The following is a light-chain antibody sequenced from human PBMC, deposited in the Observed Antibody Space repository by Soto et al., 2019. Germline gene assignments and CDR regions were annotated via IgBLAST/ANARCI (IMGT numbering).Light chain of an antibody. J-gene: IGKJ1*01. CDR1: QSVSSN. Sequence: DIVMTQSPATLSVSPGERATLSCRASQSVSSNLAWYQQKPGQAPRLLIYGASNRATGIPDRFSGSGSGTDFTLTISRLEPEDFAVYYCQQYGSSGTVGQGTKVDIK. CDR2: GAS. V-gene: IGKV3-20*01. CDR3: QQYGSSGT.